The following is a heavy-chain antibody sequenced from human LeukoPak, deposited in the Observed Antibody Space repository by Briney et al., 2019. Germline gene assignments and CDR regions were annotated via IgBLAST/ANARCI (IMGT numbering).Heavy chain of an antibody. CDR1: GFTFSTYG. J-gene: IGHJ4*02. CDR2: IRYDGSNK. CDR3: AKAGTQQWLLFVGVY. D-gene: IGHD6-19*01. Sequence: GGSLRLSCAASGFTFSTYGMLWVRQAPGQGPEWVALIRYDGSNKYYADSVKGRFTISRDNSKNTLYLQMNSLRVEDTAMYYCAKAGTQQWLLFVGVYWGQGTLVTVSS. V-gene: IGHV3-30*02.